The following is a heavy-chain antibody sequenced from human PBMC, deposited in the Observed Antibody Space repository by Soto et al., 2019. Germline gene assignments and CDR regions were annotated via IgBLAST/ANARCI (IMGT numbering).Heavy chain of an antibody. J-gene: IGHJ6*02. CDR3: ARVAVRPVYDILTVYPDTYYYYGMDV. V-gene: IGHV4-61*01. Sequence: SETLSLTCTVSGGSVSSGSYYWSWIRQPPGKGLEWIGYIYYSGSTNYNPSLKSRVTISVDTSKNQFSLKLSSVTAADTAVYYCARVAVRPVYDILTVYPDTYYYYGMDVWGQGTTVTVSS. D-gene: IGHD3-9*01. CDR1: GGSVSSGSYY. CDR2: IYYSGST.